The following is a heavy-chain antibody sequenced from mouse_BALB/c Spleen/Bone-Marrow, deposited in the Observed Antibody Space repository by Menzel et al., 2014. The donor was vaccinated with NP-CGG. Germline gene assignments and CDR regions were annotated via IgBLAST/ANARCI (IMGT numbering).Heavy chain of an antibody. D-gene: IGHD2-4*01. J-gene: IGHJ3*01. CDR2: IYPGNVNT. CDR1: GYTFXSYY. Sequence: QVQLKQSGPELVKPGASVRISCKASGYTFXSYYIHWVKQRPGQGLEWIGWIYPGNVNTKYNEKLKGKATLTADKSSSTAYMQLSSLTSEDSAVYFCARDDYAYWGQGTLVTVSA. V-gene: IGHV1S56*01. CDR3: ARDDYAY.